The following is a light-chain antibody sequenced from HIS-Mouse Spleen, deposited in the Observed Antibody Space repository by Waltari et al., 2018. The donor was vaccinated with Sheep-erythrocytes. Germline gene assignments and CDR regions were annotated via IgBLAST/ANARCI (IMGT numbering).Light chain of an antibody. Sequence: SYVLTQPPSVSVAPGKTARITCGGNNIGSKSVHWYQQKPGQAPVLVVYDDSDRPSGIAERCAGANSGNTATLTISRVEAGDEADYYCQVWKVFGGGTKLTVL. J-gene: IGLJ2*01. V-gene: IGLV3-21*03. CDR2: DDS. CDR3: QVWKV. CDR1: NIGSKS.